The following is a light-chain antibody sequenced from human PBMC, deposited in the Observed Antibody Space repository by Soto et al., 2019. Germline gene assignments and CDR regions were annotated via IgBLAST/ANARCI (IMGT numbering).Light chain of an antibody. J-gene: IGLJ1*01. CDR2: AVT. CDR1: SSDVGGYNY. V-gene: IGLV2-14*01. Sequence: QSVLTQPASVSGSPGQSITISCTGTSSDVGGYNYVSWYQQHPGKAPKLMIYAVTDRPSGVSSRFSGSKSGNTASLTISGLQAEDEADYYCSSYAGSNTYVFGTGTKVNVL. CDR3: SSYAGSNTYV.